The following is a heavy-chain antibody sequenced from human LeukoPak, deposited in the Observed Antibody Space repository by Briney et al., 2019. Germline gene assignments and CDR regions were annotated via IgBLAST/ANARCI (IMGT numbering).Heavy chain of an antibody. V-gene: IGHV3-64D*06. CDR1: GFIFSPYD. CDR3: VKDRWVDH. CDR2: ISSEGKTT. Sequence: QSGGSLRLSCAASGFIFSPYDMHWVRQAPGKGLEYVSSISSEGKTTYYADSVKGRFTISRDNSKNTLYLQMSSLRPEDTAVYYCVKDRWVDHWGQGTLVTVSS. D-gene: IGHD6-13*01. J-gene: IGHJ4*02.